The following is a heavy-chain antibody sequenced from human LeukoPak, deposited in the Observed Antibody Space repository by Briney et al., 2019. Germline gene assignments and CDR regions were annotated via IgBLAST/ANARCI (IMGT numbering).Heavy chain of an antibody. Sequence: ASMKVSCKASGYAFAAYYVHWVRQAPGLGLEWMGWINPNSGGTNYAQKFQGRVTMTTDTSTTTAYMELRSLRSDDTAVYYCARDRCTNGVCPWFDPWGQGTPVTVSS. V-gene: IGHV1-2*02. CDR1: GYAFAAYY. CDR2: INPNSGGT. D-gene: IGHD2-8*01. J-gene: IGHJ5*02. CDR3: ARDRCTNGVCPWFDP.